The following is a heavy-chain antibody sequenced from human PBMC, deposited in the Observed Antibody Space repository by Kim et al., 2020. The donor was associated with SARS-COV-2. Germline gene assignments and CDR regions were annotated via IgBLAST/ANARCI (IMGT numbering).Heavy chain of an antibody. CDR3: ARGTRVEQWLPRGGYNWFDP. V-gene: IGHV4-34*01. Sequence: SETLSLTCAVYGGSFSGYYWSWIRQPPGKGLEWIGEINHSGSTNYNPSLKSRVTISVDTSKNQFSLKLSSVTAADTAVYYCARGTRVEQWLPRGGYNWFDPWGQGTRVTVSS. D-gene: IGHD6-19*01. CDR1: GGSFSGYY. J-gene: IGHJ5*02. CDR2: INHSGST.